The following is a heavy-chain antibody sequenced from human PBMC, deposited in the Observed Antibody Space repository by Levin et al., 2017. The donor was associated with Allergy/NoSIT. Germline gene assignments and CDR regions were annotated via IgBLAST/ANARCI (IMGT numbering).Heavy chain of an antibody. J-gene: IGHJ4*02. CDR3: ARAAYGGKAPLDY. D-gene: IGHD4-23*01. CDR1: GFTFSSYW. Sequence: GESLKISCAASGFTFSSYWMHWVRQAPGKGLVWVSRINSDGSSTSYADSVKGRFTISRDNAKNTLYLQMNSLRAEDTAVYYCARAAYGGKAPLDYWGQGTLVTVSS. CDR2: INSDGSST. V-gene: IGHV3-74*01.